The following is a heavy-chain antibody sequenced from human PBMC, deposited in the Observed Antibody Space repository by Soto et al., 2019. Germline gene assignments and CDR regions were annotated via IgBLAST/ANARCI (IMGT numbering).Heavy chain of an antibody. CDR1: GGTDRSFR. J-gene: IGHJ4*02. Sequence: PFAAQSLPCKFRGGTDRSFRWWRNRQPPGKGLEWIGYIYYSGSTNYNPSLKSRVTISVDTSKNQFSLKLNSMTAADTAVYYCARHNYGSGRTYFDYWGQGTLVTVSS. CDR2: IYYSGST. CDR3: ARHNYGSGRTYFDY. V-gene: IGHV4-59*08. D-gene: IGHD3-10*01.